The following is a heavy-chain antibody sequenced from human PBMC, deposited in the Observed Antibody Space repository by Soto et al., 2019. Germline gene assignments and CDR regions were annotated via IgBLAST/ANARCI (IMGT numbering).Heavy chain of an antibody. CDR3: VRGHYYDSSGQGGY. CDR1: GFTVSSNY. Sequence: PGGSLRLSCAASGFTVSSNYMSWVRQAPGKGLEWVSVIYSGGSTYYADSVKGRFTISRDNSKNTLYLQMNSLRAEDTAVYYCVRGHYYDSSGQGGYWGQGTPVTAPQ. D-gene: IGHD3-22*01. V-gene: IGHV3-53*01. CDR2: IYSGGST. J-gene: IGHJ4*02.